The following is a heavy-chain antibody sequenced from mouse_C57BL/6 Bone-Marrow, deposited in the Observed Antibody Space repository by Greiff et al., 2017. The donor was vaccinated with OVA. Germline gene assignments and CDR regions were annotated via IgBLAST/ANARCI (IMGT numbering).Heavy chain of an antibody. CDR1: GFTFSDFY. Sequence: EVHLVESGGGLVQSGRSLRLSCATSGFTFSDFYMEWVRQAPGKGLEWIAASRNKANDYTTEYSASVKGRFIVSRDTSQSILYLQMNALRAEDNAIDYCARGYDPHWYCEVWGTGTTVTVAS. CDR3: ARGYDPHWYCEV. CDR2: SRNKANDYTT. V-gene: IGHV7-1*01. J-gene: IGHJ1*03. D-gene: IGHD2-3*01.